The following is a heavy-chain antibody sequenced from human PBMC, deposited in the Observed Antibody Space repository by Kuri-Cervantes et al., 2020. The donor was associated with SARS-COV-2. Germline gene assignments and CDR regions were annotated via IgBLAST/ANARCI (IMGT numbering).Heavy chain of an antibody. Sequence: GSLRLSCTASGGSISSSSYYWGWIRQPPGKGLEWIGSIYYSGSTYYNPSLKSRVTISVDTSKNQFSLKLSSVTAADTAVYYCARAAWKNEGGGSRYYYYYGMDVWGQGTTVTVSS. D-gene: IGHD1-1*01. CDR3: ARAAWKNEGGGSRYYYYYGMDV. CDR1: GGSISSSSYY. V-gene: IGHV4-39*07. CDR2: IYYSGST. J-gene: IGHJ6*02.